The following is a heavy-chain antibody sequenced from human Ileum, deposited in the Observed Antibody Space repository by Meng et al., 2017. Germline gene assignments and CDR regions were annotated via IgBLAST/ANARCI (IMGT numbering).Heavy chain of an antibody. CDR3: VRNDYCSGGTCYPHFDY. CDR2: IYPGGSI. V-gene: IGHV4-4*02. J-gene: IGHJ4*02. Sequence: VQLKESGPGLVKPSGTLSLTCAVSGGSINSYVWWSWVRQAPGKGLEWIGEIYPGGSINYNPSLKSRVTISADTSKNQFSLSLDSVTAADTAVYYCVRNDYCSGGTCYPHFDYWGQGTLVTGSS. CDR1: GGSINSYVW. D-gene: IGHD2-15*01.